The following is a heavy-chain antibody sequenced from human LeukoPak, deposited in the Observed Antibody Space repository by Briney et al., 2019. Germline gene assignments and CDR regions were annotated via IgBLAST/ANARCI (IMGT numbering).Heavy chain of an antibody. CDR3: AKDLAPTRYCSSTSCYNHYYYGMDV. D-gene: IGHD2-2*02. CDR1: GFTFTGFG. Sequence: GRSLRLSCAASGFTFTGFGMHWVRQAPGKGLEWVAVISYDGSNKYYADSVKGRFTISRDNSKNTLYLQMNSLRAEDTAVYYCAKDLAPTRYCSSTSCYNHYYYGMDVWGQGTTVTVSS. J-gene: IGHJ6*02. CDR2: ISYDGSNK. V-gene: IGHV3-30*18.